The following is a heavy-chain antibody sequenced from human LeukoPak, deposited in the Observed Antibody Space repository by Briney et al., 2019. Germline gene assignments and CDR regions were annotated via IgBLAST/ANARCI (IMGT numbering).Heavy chain of an antibody. CDR2: INPSGGGT. CDR1: GYMFTSYY. J-gene: IGHJ6*02. V-gene: IGHV1-46*01. D-gene: IGHD4-17*01. Sequence: ASVKVSCKASGYMFTSYYMHWVRQAPGQGLEWMGMINPSGGGTNYAQKFQGRVTMTRDTSTSTVYMELSSLRSEDTAVYYCARDGDDFGDYVGYNYYGLDVWGQGTPVTVSS. CDR3: ARDGDDFGDYVGYNYYGLDV.